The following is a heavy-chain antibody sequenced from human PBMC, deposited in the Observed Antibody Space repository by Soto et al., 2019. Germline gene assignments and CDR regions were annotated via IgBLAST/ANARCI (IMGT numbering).Heavy chain of an antibody. J-gene: IGHJ4*02. CDR2: IIPLFGTA. CDR3: ARERGDTAMVSFDY. Sequence: QVQLVQSGAEVKKPGSSVKVSCTASGGTFSSYAISWVRQAPGQGLEWMGGIIPLFGTANYAKKFQGRVTITADESTSTAYMELSSLRSEDTAVYYCARERGDTAMVSFDYWGQGTLVTVSS. V-gene: IGHV1-69*01. CDR1: GGTFSSYA. D-gene: IGHD5-18*01.